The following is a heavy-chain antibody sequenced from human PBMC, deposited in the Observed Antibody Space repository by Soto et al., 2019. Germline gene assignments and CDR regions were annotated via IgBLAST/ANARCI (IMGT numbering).Heavy chain of an antibody. D-gene: IGHD6-13*01. CDR1: GFTFSSYG. J-gene: IGHJ6*03. CDR2: IWYDGSNK. V-gene: IGHV3-33*01. Sequence: PGGSLRLSCAASGFTFSSYGMHWVRQAPGKGLEWVAVIWYDGSNKYYADSVKGRFTISRDNSKNTLYLQMNSLRAEDTAVYYCARAAADRIYYYMDVWGKGTTVTVS. CDR3: ARAAADRIYYYMDV.